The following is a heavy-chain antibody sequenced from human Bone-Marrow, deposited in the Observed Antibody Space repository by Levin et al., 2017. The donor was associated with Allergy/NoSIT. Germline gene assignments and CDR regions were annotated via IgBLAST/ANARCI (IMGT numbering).Heavy chain of an antibody. Sequence: SETLSLTCAVSEASIRSDYYWAWIRQPPGRGLEWVGTIYHSGTAFYNPSLKSRVTISVDTSKNHFSLKVTSVTAADTAMYYCARENIAARYFDFWGQGALVTVSS. V-gene: IGHV4-38-2*02. D-gene: IGHD6-6*01. J-gene: IGHJ4*02. CDR2: IYHSGTA. CDR1: EASIRSDYY. CDR3: ARENIAARYFDF.